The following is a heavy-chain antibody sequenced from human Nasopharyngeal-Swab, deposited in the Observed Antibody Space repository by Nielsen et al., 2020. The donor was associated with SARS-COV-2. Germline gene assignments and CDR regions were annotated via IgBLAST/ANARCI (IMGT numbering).Heavy chain of an antibody. CDR3: ATTPPSPIQGGPHTYFDY. D-gene: IGHD5-18*01. Sequence: VRRCPGKGLEWIGEIYHSGSTNYNPSLKSRVTISVDKSKNQFSLKLSSVTAADTAVYYCATTPPSPIQGGPHTYFDYWGQGTLVTSPQ. V-gene: IGHV4-4*02. J-gene: IGHJ4*02. CDR2: IYHSGST.